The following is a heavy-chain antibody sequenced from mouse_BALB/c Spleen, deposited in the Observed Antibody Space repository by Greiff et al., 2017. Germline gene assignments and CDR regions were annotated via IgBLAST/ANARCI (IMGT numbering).Heavy chain of an antibody. CDR2: IWSGGST. J-gene: IGHJ4*01. Sequence: VKLMESGPGLVQPSQSLSITCTVSGFSLTSYGVHWVRQSPGKGLEWLGVIWSGGSTDYNAAFISRLSISKDNSKSQVFFKMNSLQANDTAIYYCARGVRPSYYAMDYWGQGTSVTVSS. CDR3: ARGVRPSYYAMDY. V-gene: IGHV2-2*02. CDR1: GFSLTSYG. D-gene: IGHD2-14*01.